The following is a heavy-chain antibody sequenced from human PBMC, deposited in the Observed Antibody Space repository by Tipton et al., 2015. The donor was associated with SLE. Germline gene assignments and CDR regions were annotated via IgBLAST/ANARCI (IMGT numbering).Heavy chain of an antibody. Sequence: TLSLTCTVSGGSITSDNYYWSWIRQHPGKGLEWIGYIYYSGSTYYNPSLTSRVTISVDTSKNQFSLKLSSVTAADTAVYYCARGLVVGVVVTGGYYFDYWGQGTLVTVSS. V-gene: IGHV4-30-4*01. CDR2: IYYSGST. D-gene: IGHD2-21*02. CDR3: ARGLVVGVVVTGGYYFDY. J-gene: IGHJ4*02. CDR1: GGSITSDNYY.